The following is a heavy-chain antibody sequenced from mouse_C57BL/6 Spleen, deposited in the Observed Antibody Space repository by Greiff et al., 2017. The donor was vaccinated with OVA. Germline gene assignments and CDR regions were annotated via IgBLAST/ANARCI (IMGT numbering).Heavy chain of an antibody. V-gene: IGHV1-78*01. D-gene: IGHD2-5*01. Sequence: QVQLKESDAELVKPGASVKISCKVSGYTFTDHTIHWMKQRPEQGLEWIGYIYPRDGSTNYNEKFKSKATLTVDKSSSTAYMQLSSLTSEDSAVYYCASYYSNYDAMDYWGQGTSVTVSS. CDR1: GYTFTDHT. CDR2: IYPRDGST. J-gene: IGHJ4*01. CDR3: ASYYSNYDAMDY.